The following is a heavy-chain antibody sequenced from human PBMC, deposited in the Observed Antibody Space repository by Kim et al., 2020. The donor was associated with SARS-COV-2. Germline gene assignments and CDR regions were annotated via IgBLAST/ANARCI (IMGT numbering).Heavy chain of an antibody. CDR2: IYYSGST. V-gene: IGHV4-31*03. Sequence: SETLSLTCTVSGGSISSGGYYWSWIRQHPGKGLEWIGYIYYSGSTYYNPSLKSRVTISVDTSKNQFSLKLSSVTAADTAVYYCARGQGLITMIVVVVGAFVYWGQGTLVTVSS. CDR1: GGSISSGGYY. D-gene: IGHD3-22*01. J-gene: IGHJ4*02. CDR3: ARGQGLITMIVVVVGAFVY.